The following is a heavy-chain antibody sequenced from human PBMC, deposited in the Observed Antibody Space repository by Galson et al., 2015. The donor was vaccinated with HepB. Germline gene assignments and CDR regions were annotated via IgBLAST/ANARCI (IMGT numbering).Heavy chain of an antibody. V-gene: IGHV3-73*01. CDR3: TLTDY. J-gene: IGHJ4*02. CDR2: IRTKPNSYAT. CDR1: GFTFSGSV. Sequence: SLRLSCAAPGFTFSGSVMHWVRQASGKGLEWVGRIRTKPNSYATAYAASVKGRFTISRDDSKNTAYLQMHSLKTEDTAVYYCTLTDYWGQGTLVTVSS.